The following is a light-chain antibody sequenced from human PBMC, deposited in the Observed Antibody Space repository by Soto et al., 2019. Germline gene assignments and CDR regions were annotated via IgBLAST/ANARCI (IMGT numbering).Light chain of an antibody. J-gene: IGLJ1*01. V-gene: IGLV2-14*01. Sequence: QSALTQPASVYGSPGQSITISCTGTSSDVGGYNYVSWYQQHPGKAPKLMIFDVNNRPSGVSNRFSGSKSGNTVSLTISGLQAEDEADYYCCSYTSSSTYVFGTGTKLTVL. CDR3: CSYTSSSTYV. CDR2: DVN. CDR1: SSDVGGYNY.